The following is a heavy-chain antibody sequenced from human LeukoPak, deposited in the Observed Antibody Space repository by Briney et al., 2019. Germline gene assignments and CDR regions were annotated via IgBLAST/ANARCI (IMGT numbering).Heavy chain of an antibody. CDR3: ARRYSSGWYYFDY. CDR2: MNPNSGNT. D-gene: IGHD6-19*01. V-gene: IGHV1-8*01. J-gene: IGHJ4*02. CDR1: GYTFTSYD. Sequence: ASVKVSCKASGYTFTSYDINWARQATGQGLEWMGWMNPNSGNTGYAQKFQGRVTMTRNTSISTAYMELSSLRSEDTAVYYCARRYSSGWYYFDYWGQGTLVTVSS.